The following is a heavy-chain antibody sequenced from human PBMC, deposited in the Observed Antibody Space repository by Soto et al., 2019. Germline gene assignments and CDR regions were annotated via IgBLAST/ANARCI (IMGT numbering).Heavy chain of an antibody. CDR1: GVTFDDYA. V-gene: IGHV3-9*01. J-gene: IGHJ3*02. D-gene: IGHD3-9*01. CDR3: AKDFERYFDWFDAFDS. CDR2: ISWNSGNI. Sequence: GGSLRLSFAASGVTFDDYAMHWVRQVPGKGLEWVSGISWNSGNIGYADSVKGRFTISRDNAKKFLYLQMNSLRVEDTALYYCAKDFERYFDWFDAFDSWGQGT.